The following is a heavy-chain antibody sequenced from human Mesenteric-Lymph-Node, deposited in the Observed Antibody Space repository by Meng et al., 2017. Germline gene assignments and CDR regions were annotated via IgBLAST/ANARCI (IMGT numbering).Heavy chain of an antibody. CDR2: ISSSGSTI. CDR3: ARDHAGSYYNLLNGRPDAFDI. V-gene: IGHV3-48*03. Sequence: GESLQISCEASGFTFSSHVMYWVRQAPGKGLEWVSYISSSGSTIYYADSVKGRFTISRDNAKNSLYLQMNSLRAEDTAVYYCARDHAGSYYNLLNGRPDAFDIWGQGTMVTVSS. D-gene: IGHD3-10*01. CDR1: GFTFSSHV. J-gene: IGHJ3*02.